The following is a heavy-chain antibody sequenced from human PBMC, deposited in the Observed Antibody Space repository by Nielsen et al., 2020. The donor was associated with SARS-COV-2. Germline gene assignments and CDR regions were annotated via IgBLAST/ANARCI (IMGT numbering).Heavy chain of an antibody. CDR2: IIPIFGTA. D-gene: IGHD6-6*01. V-gene: IGHV1-69*13. J-gene: IGHJ3*02. CDR3: ARQGDSSSETDAFDI. CDR1: GGTFSSYA. Sequence: SVKVSCKASGGTFSSYAISWVRQAPGQGLEWMGGIIPIFGTANYAQKFQGRVTITADESTSTAYMELSSLRSEDTAVYYCARQGDSSSETDAFDIWGQGTMVTVSS.